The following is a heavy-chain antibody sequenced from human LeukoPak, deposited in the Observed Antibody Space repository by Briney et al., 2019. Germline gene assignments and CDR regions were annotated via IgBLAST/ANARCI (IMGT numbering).Heavy chain of an antibody. J-gene: IGHJ4*02. CDR2: IIPIFGTA. CDR1: GGTFSSYA. Sequence: VKVSCKASGGTFSSYAISWVRQAPGQGLEWMGGIIPIFGTANYAQKFQGRVTITADESTSTAYMELSSLRSEDTAVYYCARGPRALPDYFDYWGQGTLVTVSS. D-gene: IGHD1-26*01. CDR3: ARGPRALPDYFDY. V-gene: IGHV1-69*13.